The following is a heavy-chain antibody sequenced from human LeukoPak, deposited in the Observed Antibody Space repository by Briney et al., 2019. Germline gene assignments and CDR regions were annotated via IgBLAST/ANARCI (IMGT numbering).Heavy chain of an antibody. CDR2: VDPEDGET. J-gene: IGHJ6*03. CDR3: ATAAMVPMDV. D-gene: IGHD3-10*01. Sequence: ASVKVSCKVSGYTFTDYYMHWVQQAPGKGLEWMGLVDPEDGETIYAEKFQGRVTITADTSTDTAYMELSSLRSEDTDVYYCATAAMVPMDVWGKGTTVTVSS. CDR1: GYTFTDYY. V-gene: IGHV1-69-2*01.